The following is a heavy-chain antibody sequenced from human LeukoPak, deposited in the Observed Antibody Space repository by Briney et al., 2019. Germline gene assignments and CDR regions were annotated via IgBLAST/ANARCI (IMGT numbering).Heavy chain of an antibody. CDR2: IYPGDSDT. Sequence: GESLKISCKGSGYSFTSYWIGWVRQMPGKGLEWMGIIYPGDSDTRYSPSFQGQVTISADKSISTAYPQWSSLKASDTAMYYCARRVYCSSISCYTRGAFDIWGQGTMVTVSS. V-gene: IGHV5-51*01. D-gene: IGHD2-2*02. CDR1: GYSFTSYW. CDR3: ARRVYCSSISCYTRGAFDI. J-gene: IGHJ3*02.